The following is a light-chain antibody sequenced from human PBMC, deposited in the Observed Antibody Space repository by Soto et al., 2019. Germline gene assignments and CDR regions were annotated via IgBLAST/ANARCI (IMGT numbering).Light chain of an antibody. CDR3: AAWDDSLNGPYV. J-gene: IGLJ1*01. CDR2: DNT. CDR1: YSNIETNY. Sequence: QSVLTQPPSISATPGQKVTISCSGWYSNIETNYVSWYQQLPGTAPKLLIYDNTERPSGVPDRFSGSKSGTSASLAISGLQSEDEADYYCAAWDDSLNGPYVFGTGTKLTVL. V-gene: IGLV1-51*01.